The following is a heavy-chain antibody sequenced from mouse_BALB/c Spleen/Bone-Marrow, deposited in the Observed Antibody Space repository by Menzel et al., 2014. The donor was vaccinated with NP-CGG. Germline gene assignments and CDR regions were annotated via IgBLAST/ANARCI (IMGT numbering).Heavy chain of an antibody. V-gene: IGHV1S81*02. CDR3: TRYTYGDYPYYYAMDY. Sequence: QVQLKESGAKLVKPGASVKLSCKASGYTFTSYYMYWVKQRPGQGLEWIGGINPSNGGTNFNEKFKSKATLTVDKSSSAAYMQLGSLTSEDSAVYYCTRYTYGDYPYYYAMDYWGQGTSVTVSS. J-gene: IGHJ4*01. CDR2: INPSNGGT. CDR1: GYTFTSYY. D-gene: IGHD2-13*01.